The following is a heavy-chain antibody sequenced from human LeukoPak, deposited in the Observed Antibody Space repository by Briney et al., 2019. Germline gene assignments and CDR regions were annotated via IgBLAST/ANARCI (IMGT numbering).Heavy chain of an antibody. D-gene: IGHD1-26*01. CDR1: GGSISSYY. CDR2: IYYSGST. Sequence: PSETLSLTCTVSGGSISSYYWSWIRQPPGKGLEWIGYIYYSGSTNYNPSLKSRVTISVDRSKNQFSLKLSSVTAADTAVYYCARDDYGDSGSYYYFDYWGQGTLVTVSS. CDR3: ARDDYGDSGSYYYFDY. J-gene: IGHJ4*02. V-gene: IGHV4-59*12.